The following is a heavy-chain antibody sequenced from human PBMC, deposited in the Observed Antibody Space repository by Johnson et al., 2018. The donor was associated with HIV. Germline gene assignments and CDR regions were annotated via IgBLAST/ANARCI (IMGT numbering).Heavy chain of an antibody. CDR1: GFTFSNFV. D-gene: IGHD6-13*01. V-gene: IGHV3-30-3*02. J-gene: IGHJ3*02. CDR3: AKQETSPAAGTFGAFDI. Sequence: QVQLVESGGGVVQPARSLRLSCTASGFTFSNFVMHWVRQAPGKGLEWVAAMSFDGTNKYYTDSVRGRFPISRDNSNNTLYLQMNSRRAEDTAVYYCAKQETSPAAGTFGAFDIWGQGTMVTVSS. CDR2: MSFDGTNK.